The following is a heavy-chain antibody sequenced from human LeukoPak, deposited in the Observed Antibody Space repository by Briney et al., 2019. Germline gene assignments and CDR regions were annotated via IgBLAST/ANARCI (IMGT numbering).Heavy chain of an antibody. J-gene: IGHJ6*03. CDR3: AKGNEYRPYYYYMDV. CDR1: GFTFSSYA. CDR2: ISGSGGST. V-gene: IGHV3-23*01. D-gene: IGHD2-2*01. Sequence: PGGSLRLSCAASGFTFSSYAMSWVRQAPGKGLEWVSAISGSGGSTYYADSVKGRFTTSRDNSKNTLYLQMNSLRAEDTAVYYCAKGNEYRPYYYYMDVWGKGTTVTVSS.